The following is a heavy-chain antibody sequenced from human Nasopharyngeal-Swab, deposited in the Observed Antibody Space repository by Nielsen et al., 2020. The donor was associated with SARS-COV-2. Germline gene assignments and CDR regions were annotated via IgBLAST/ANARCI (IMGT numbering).Heavy chain of an antibody. J-gene: IGHJ4*02. V-gene: IGHV3-7*01. D-gene: IGHD6-13*01. Sequence: GESLKISCAASGFTFSSYWMSWVRQAPGKGLEWVAHIKQDGSEKYYVDSGKGRFTISRDNAKNSLYLQMNSRRAEDTAVYYCARGIAAAGTGIDYWGQGTLVTVSS. CDR1: GFTFSSYW. CDR3: ARGIAAAGTGIDY. CDR2: IKQDGSEK.